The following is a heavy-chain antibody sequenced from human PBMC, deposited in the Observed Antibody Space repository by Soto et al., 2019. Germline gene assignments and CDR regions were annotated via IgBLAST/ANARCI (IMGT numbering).Heavy chain of an antibody. J-gene: IGHJ4*02. V-gene: IGHV4-59*08. CDR1: GGSISSYY. Sequence: SETLALTCTVSGGSISSYYWSWIRQPPGKGLEWIGYIYYSGSTNYNPSLKSRVTISVDTSKNQFSLKLSSVTAADTAVYYGARKQWLGLDYWGQGTLVTVSS. CDR3: ARKQWLGLDY. CDR2: IYYSGST. D-gene: IGHD6-19*01.